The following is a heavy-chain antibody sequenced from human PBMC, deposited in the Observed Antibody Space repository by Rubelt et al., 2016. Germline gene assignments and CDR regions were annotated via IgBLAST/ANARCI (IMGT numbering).Heavy chain of an antibody. Sequence: EVQLVESGGGLIQPGGSLRLSCAVSGFTVSVNYMSWVRQAPGKGLEWVATISGSGGSTCYADSVKGRFTVSSDNSENTLYLQMNSLRAEDTAVYYCAEHGVDQKIYGQFDYWGQGTLVTVSS. CDR1: GFTVSVNY. V-gene: IGHV3-23*04. D-gene: IGHD3-10*01. J-gene: IGHJ4*02. CDR2: ISGSGGST. CDR3: AEHGVDQKIYGQFDY.